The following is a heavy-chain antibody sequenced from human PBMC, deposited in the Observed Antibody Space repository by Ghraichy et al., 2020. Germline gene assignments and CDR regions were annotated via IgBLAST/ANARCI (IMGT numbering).Heavy chain of an antibody. J-gene: IGHJ5*02. Sequence: ASVKVSCKASGYTFTSYDINWVRQATGQGLEWMGWMNPNSGNTGYAQKFQGRVTITRNTSISTAYMELSSLRSEDTAVYYCARGLTYGSGRPPRRIRFDPWGQGTLVTVSS. D-gene: IGHD3-10*01. CDR3: ARGLTYGSGRPPRRIRFDP. V-gene: IGHV1-8*03. CDR2: MNPNSGNT. CDR1: GYTFTSYD.